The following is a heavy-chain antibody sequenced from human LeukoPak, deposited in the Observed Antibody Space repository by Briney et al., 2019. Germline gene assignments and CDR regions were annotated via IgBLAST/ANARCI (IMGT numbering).Heavy chain of an antibody. CDR3: ARHSPGTAAAWD. Sequence: SETLSLTCTVSGGSISSSSYYWGWIRQPPGKGLEWIGSIYYSGSTYYSPSLKSRVTISVDTSKNQFSLKLSSVTAADTAVYYCARHSPGTAAAWDWGQGTPVTVSS. J-gene: IGHJ4*02. CDR1: GGSISSSSYY. CDR2: IYYSGST. D-gene: IGHD6-13*01. V-gene: IGHV4-39*01.